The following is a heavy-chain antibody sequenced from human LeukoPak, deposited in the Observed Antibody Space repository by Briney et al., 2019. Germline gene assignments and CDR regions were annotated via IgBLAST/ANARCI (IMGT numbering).Heavy chain of an antibody. D-gene: IGHD1-7*01. V-gene: IGHV3-21*01. CDR3: ARDSFETGTTDYPHFDY. Sequence: GSLRLSFAASGFTFSSYSMNWVRPAAGKGLVWVSSITSSSSYIYDADSVKGRFTISRDNAKSSLYLQMNSLRAEDTAVYYCARDSFETGTTDYPHFDYWGQGTLVTVSS. CDR1: GFTFSSYS. CDR2: ITSSSSYI. J-gene: IGHJ4*02.